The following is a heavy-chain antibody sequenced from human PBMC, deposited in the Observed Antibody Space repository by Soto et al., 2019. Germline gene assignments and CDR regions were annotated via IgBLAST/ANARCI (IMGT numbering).Heavy chain of an antibody. CDR2: IRGSGGST. CDR3: AKRALEWRYCSITTCYPFDY. V-gene: IGHV3-23*01. Sequence: EVQLLESGGGLVQPGGSLRLSCAASGFTFSSYAMSWVRQAPGKGLEWVSAIRGSGGSTYFADSVKGRFTISRDNSTSTLYLQMNSLRAEDTAVYYCAKRALEWRYCSITTCYPFDYWGQGTLVTVSS. J-gene: IGHJ4*02. CDR1: GFTFSSYA. D-gene: IGHD2-2*01.